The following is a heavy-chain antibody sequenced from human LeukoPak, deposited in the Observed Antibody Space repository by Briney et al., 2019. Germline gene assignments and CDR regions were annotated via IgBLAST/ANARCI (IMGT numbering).Heavy chain of an antibody. CDR1: GGSISSGGYS. Sequence: PSQTLSLTCAVSGGSISSGGYSWSWIRQPPGKGLEWIGYIYYSGSTYYNPSLKSRVTISVDTSKNQFSLKLSSVTAADTAVYYCARAMGSNWFDPWGQGTLVTVSS. D-gene: IGHD2-15*01. V-gene: IGHV4-30-4*07. CDR2: IYYSGST. J-gene: IGHJ5*02. CDR3: ARAMGSNWFDP.